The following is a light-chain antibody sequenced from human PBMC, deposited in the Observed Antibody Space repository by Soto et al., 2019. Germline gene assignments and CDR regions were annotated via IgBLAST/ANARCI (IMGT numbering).Light chain of an antibody. CDR1: ESLFGF. CDR3: QSYNDWPFG. V-gene: IGKV3-15*01. J-gene: IGKJ2*03. Sequence: EIVMTQSPATLSVSPGERVTLSCRASESLFGFLAWYQHKPGQAPRLLIYGVSTKATGVPARFSGSGSATDFTLTITSLHSDDSAVYYCQSYNDWPFGCGQGTELEI. CDR2: GVS.